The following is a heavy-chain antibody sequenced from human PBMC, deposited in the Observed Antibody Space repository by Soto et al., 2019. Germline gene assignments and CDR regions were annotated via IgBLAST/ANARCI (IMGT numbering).Heavy chain of an antibody. J-gene: IGHJ2*01. CDR1: GFTFSKYA. CDR3: AKDKYTDSVRKVWFFDY. V-gene: IGHV3-23*01. Sequence: EVQLLESGGGLVKPGGSLRLSCAASGFTFSKYAMSWVRLAPGKGLEWVSSISANGGITDYADSVKGRFTISRDNFQNILSLQMDSLTGDDTALYSCAKDKYTDSVRKVWFFDYWGRGTLVTVSS. D-gene: IGHD2-15*01. CDR2: ISANGGIT.